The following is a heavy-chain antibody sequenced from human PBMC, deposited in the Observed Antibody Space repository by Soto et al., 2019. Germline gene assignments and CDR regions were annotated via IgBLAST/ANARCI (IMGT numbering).Heavy chain of an antibody. Sequence: GGSLRLSCAASGFTFSSYGMHWVRQAPGKGLEWVAVISYDGSNKYYADSVKGRFTISRDNSKNTLYLQMNSLRAEDTAVYYCAKEIQPPSGYSYGLGDVWGQGTTGTVSS. CDR2: ISYDGSNK. J-gene: IGHJ6*02. D-gene: IGHD5-18*01. V-gene: IGHV3-30*18. CDR1: GFTFSSYG. CDR3: AKEIQPPSGYSYGLGDV.